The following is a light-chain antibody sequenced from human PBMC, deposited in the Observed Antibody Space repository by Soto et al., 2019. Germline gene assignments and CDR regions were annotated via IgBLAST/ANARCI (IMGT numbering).Light chain of an antibody. CDR3: QQSESSPRT. V-gene: IGKV3-20*01. J-gene: IGKJ1*01. CDR2: GTS. Sequence: EIVSTQSPGTLSLSPGERATLSCRASQSVTSTYLAWYQQTPSQAPRLLIYGTSNRATGVPDRFSGSGSGTDFTLNISGLEPEDFAVYYCQQSESSPRTFGQGTKVEIK. CDR1: QSVTSTY.